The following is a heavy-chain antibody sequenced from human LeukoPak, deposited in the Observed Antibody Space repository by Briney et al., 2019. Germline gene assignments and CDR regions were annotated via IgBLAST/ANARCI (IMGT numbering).Heavy chain of an antibody. CDR1: GFTFDDYG. CDR2: INWNGGST. D-gene: IGHD3-10*01. CDR3: AREGIYYGSGSYPAGGYYMDV. V-gene: IGHV3-20*04. J-gene: IGHJ6*03. Sequence: GGSLRLSCAASGFTFDDYGMSWVRQAPGKGLEWVSGINWNGGSTGYADSVKGRFTISRDNAKNSLYLQMNSLRAEDTALYYCAREGIYYGSGSYPAGGYYMDVWGKGTTVTVSS.